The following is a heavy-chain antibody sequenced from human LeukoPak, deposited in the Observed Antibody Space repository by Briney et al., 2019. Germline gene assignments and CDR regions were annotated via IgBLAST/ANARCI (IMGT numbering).Heavy chain of an antibody. CDR2: IYSGGSK. D-gene: IGHD3-10*01. CDR3: ARGNYYGS. CDR1: GFPFSTHS. Sequence: GGSLRLSCAASGFPFSTHSLNWVRQAPGKGLEWVSVIYSGGSKYYADSVKGRFTISRDNSKNTLYLQMNSLRAEDTAVYYCARGNYYGSWGQGTLVTVSS. J-gene: IGHJ4*02. V-gene: IGHV3-53*01.